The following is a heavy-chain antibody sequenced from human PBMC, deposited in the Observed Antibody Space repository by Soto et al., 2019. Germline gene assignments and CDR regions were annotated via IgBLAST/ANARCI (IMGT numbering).Heavy chain of an antibody. CDR2: ISGSGGST. V-gene: IGHV3-23*01. Sequence: GGSLRLSCAASGFTFSDFAMSWVRQAPGKGLEWVSAISGSGGSTYYADSVKGRFTISRDNSKNTLYLQMNSLRAEDTAVYYCAKFSSLGGFDPWGQGTLVTVSS. J-gene: IGHJ5*02. D-gene: IGHD6-13*01. CDR3: AKFSSLGGFDP. CDR1: GFTFSDFA.